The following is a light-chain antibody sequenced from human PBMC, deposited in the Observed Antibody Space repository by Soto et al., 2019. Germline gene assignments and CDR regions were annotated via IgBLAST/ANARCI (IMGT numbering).Light chain of an antibody. CDR3: VQFSQFPRT. CDR2: QVS. J-gene: IGKJ1*01. V-gene: IGKV2-24*01. Sequence: DIVLTQTPLSSPVTLGQPASISCRSSQSLVYSDGNTYLSWLQQRPGQPPRLLIYQVSDRFSGVPDRFSGSGAGTDFTLTISRVEAEDVGVYYFVQFSQFPRTFGQGTKLAIK. CDR1: QSLVYSDGNTY.